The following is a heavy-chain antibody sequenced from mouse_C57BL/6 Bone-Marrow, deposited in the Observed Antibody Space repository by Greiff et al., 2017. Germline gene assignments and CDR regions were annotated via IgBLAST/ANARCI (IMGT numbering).Heavy chain of an antibody. CDR1: GYTFTDYY. CDR3: ARGWLFAY. J-gene: IGHJ3*01. CDR2: IYPGSGNT. D-gene: IGHD2-3*01. V-gene: IGHV1-76*01. Sequence: QVQLKQSGAELVRPGASVKLSCKASGYTFTDYYINWVKQRPGQGLEWIARIYPGSGNTYYNEKFKGKATLTAEKSSSTAYMQLSRLTSEDSAVYFCARGWLFAYWGQGTLVTVSA.